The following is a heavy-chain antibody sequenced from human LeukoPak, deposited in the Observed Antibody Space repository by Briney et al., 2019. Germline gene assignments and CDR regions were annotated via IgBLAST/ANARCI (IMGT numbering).Heavy chain of an antibody. CDR2: MSYIGIT. V-gene: IGHV4-39*01. CDR1: GGSISSSSYY. CDR3: ARHGALAAAGTTPDY. Sequence: PSETLSLTCTVSGGSISSSSYYWGWIRQPPGKGLEWIGSMSYIGITFYNPSLKSRAIVSEDTSKNQFSLKLSSATAADSAVYYCARHGALAAAGTTPDYWGQGTLVTVSS. D-gene: IGHD6-13*01. J-gene: IGHJ4*02.